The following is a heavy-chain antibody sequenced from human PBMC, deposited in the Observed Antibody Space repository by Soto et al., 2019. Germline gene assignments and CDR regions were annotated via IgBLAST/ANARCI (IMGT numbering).Heavy chain of an antibody. J-gene: IGHJ3*02. CDR1: GYTFTSYG. CDR2: ISAYNGNT. D-gene: IGHD1-1*01. V-gene: IGHV1-18*01. Sequence: ASVKVSCKASGYTFTSYGISWVRQAPGQGLEWMGWISAYNGNTNYAQKLQGRVTMTTDTSTSTAYMELRSLRSDDTAVYYCARPAVNDLDADSSAFDIWGQGTMVTVSS. CDR3: ARPAVNDLDADSSAFDI.